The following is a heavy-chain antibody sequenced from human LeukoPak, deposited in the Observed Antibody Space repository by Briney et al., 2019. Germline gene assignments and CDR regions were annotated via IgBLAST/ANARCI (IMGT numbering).Heavy chain of an antibody. CDR2: ISGSSGAS. D-gene: IGHD3-3*01. CDR3: VRESGFLERESNWLDP. CDR1: GFSFSIFN. V-gene: IGHV3-48*01. J-gene: IGHJ5*02. Sequence: GGSLRLSCTASGFSFSIFNMNWVRQAPGKGLEWISYISGSSGASYYADSVKGRFTISRDNAKNSVFLQMNSLRVEDTAIYYCVRESGFLERESNWLDPWGQGTLVTVSS.